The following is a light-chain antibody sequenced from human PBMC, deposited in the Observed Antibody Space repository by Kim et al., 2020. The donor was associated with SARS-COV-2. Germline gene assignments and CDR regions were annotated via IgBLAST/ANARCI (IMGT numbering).Light chain of an antibody. J-gene: IGKJ1*01. CDR3: QQYSNLPRT. CDR1: QTVASSY. V-gene: IGKV3-20*01. Sequence: EIVLTQSPGTLSLSPGERATLSCRASQTVASSYLAWYQQKPGQAPRLLIYGVSSRATGIPDRFSASGSRTDFTLTISRLEPEDFAVYYCQQYSNLPRTFGQGTKVDIK. CDR2: GVS.